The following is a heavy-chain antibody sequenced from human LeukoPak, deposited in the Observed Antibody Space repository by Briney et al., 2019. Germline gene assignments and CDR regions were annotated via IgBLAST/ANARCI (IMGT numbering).Heavy chain of an antibody. CDR2: IYYSGST. Sequence: PSETLSLTCTVSGGSISSSSYYWGWIRQPPGKGLEWIGSIYYSGSTYYNPSLKSRVTISVDTSKIQLSVMLSSVTAADTGVYYCARVSFVMTRSFDYWGQGTLVTVSS. D-gene: IGHD2-21*02. V-gene: IGHV4-39*07. J-gene: IGHJ4*02. CDR3: ARVSFVMTRSFDY. CDR1: GGSISSSSYY.